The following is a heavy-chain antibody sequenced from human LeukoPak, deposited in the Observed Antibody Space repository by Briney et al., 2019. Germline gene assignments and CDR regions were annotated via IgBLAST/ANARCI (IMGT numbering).Heavy chain of an antibody. J-gene: IGHJ6*02. CDR1: GGSISSSSYY. CDR2: IYDSGST. V-gene: IGHV4-61*01. CDR3: AKGGSTNFYYGDV. D-gene: IGHD2/OR15-2a*01. Sequence: SETLSLTCTVSGGSISSSSYYWTWIRQPPGKGLEWIGDIYDSGSTRYNTSLESRVTISVDTSKNQFSLKLSSVTAADTAVYYCAKGGSTNFYYGDVWGQGTTVTVSS.